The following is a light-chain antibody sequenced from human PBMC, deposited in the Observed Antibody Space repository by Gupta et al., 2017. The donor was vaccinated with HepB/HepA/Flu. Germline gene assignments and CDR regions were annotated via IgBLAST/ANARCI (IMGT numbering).Light chain of an antibody. Sequence: AIEMTQSPCSLSASLGDSVTITCRASQGRRDDLRWYQQKPGKAPKLLISTTSNIQSGVPYRFSGSVSGTDFTLNISSLQPEDFATYYCLQASHYPGRFGQGTKVEI. CDR1: QGRRDD. J-gene: IGKJ1*01. CDR3: LQASHYPGR. V-gene: IGKV1-6*01. CDR2: TTS.